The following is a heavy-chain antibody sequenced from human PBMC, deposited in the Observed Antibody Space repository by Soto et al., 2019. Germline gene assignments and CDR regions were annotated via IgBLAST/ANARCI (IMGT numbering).Heavy chain of an antibody. CDR1: GFTFTRYW. J-gene: IGHJ4*02. CDR2: IKTDGSEK. V-gene: IGHV3-7*01. Sequence: EVQLVESGGGLVQPGGSLRLSCAASGFTFTRYWMSWVRQAPGKGLEWVANIKTDGSEKYYVDSVKGRFTSSRDNAKNSLYLQMNSLRAEDTAVYYCARHGHSCDYWGQGTLVTVSS. D-gene: IGHD4-17*01. CDR3: ARHGHSCDY.